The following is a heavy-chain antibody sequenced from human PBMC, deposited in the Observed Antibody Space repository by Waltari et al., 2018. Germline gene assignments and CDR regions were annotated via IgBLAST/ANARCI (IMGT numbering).Heavy chain of an antibody. V-gene: IGHV3-7*01. Sequence: EVQMVESGGGLVQPGGSLTISCEASGSPFSTFWMRWFRQAPGKGLEWVANIKEDGSATYYIDSVRGRFTISRDNAKNSLYLQMSSLRVDDTAMYYCSRDSSGNDYWGQGTLVTVS. D-gene: IGHD1-26*01. CDR3: SRDSSGNDY. CDR1: GSPFSTFW. CDR2: IKEDGSAT. J-gene: IGHJ4*02.